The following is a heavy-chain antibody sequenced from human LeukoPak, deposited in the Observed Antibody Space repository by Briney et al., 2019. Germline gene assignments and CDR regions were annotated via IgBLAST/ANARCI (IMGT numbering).Heavy chain of an antibody. J-gene: IGHJ4*02. D-gene: IGHD1-26*01. CDR2: ISSSSSYI. V-gene: IGHV3-21*01. CDR1: GFTFSSYS. CDR3: ARSVGATPYY. Sequence: GGSLRLSCAASGFTFSSYSMNWVRQAPGKGLEWVSSISSSSSYIYYADSVKGRFTISRDNAKSSLYLQMNSLRAEDTAVYYCARSVGATPYYWGQGTLVTVSS.